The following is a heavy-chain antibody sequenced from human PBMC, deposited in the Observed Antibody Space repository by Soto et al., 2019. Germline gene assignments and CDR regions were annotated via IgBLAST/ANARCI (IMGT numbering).Heavy chain of an antibody. Sequence: ASVKVSCKASGGTFSSYAISWVRQAPGQGLEWMGGIIPIFGTANYAQKFQGRVTITADESTSTAYMELSSLRSEDTAVYYCAQSRSSIAGYYYYYGMDVWGRGTTVTVSS. CDR3: AQSRSSIAGYYYYYGMDV. CDR2: IIPIFGTA. CDR1: GGTFSSYA. V-gene: IGHV1-69*13. J-gene: IGHJ6*02. D-gene: IGHD6-6*01.